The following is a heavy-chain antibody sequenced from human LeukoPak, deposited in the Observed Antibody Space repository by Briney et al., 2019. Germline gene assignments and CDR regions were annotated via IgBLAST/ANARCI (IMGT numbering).Heavy chain of an antibody. CDR3: ARHVAVDSTPSHLGS. CDR2: IYPGDSNT. J-gene: IGHJ5*02. D-gene: IGHD6-6*01. Sequence: GESLKISCKGSGYSFPIYWIAWVRQMPGKGLEWMGFIYPGDSNTRYSPSFQGQITISADKSITTAYLQWSSLKASDTAIYYCARHVAVDSTPSHLGSWGQGTLVTVSS. CDR1: GYSFPIYW. V-gene: IGHV5-51*01.